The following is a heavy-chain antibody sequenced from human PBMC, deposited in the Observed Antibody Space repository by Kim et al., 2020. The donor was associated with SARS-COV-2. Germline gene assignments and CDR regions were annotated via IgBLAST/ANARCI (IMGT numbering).Heavy chain of an antibody. CDR1: GFTFTKDW. CDR3: STDGSIYAYGIFEY. Sequence: GGSLRLSCAASGFTFTKDWMSWVRQVPGKGLEWVGRIKSTTTSGDTAYAVPVRGSFTILRADSKNMLYLQMNGLKTEDTAEYYCSTDGSIYAYGIFEYWGQGIQVTVSS. V-gene: IGHV3-15*01. CDR2: IKSTTTSGDT. D-gene: IGHD2-15*01. J-gene: IGHJ4*02.